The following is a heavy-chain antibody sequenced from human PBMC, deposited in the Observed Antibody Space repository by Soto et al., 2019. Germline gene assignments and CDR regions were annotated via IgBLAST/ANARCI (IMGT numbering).Heavy chain of an antibody. D-gene: IGHD3-16*01. Sequence: SQTLSLTCTVSGGSTSSDNFWSWIRQPPGKGLEWIGHIYYSGNTDYNPSLKSRFAISIDTSKNQFSLKLSSVTAAVTAVYFCAREGGESSDGLYYFDSWGQGSLVTVSS. J-gene: IGHJ4*02. CDR1: GGSTSSDNF. V-gene: IGHV4-30-4*01. CDR2: IYYSGNT. CDR3: AREGGESSDGLYYFDS.